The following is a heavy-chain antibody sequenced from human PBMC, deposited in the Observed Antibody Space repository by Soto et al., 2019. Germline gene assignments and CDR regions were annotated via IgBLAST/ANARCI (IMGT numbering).Heavy chain of an antibody. Sequence: LSLTCAVYGGSFSGYYWSWIRQPPGKGLEWIGEINHSGSTNYNPSLKSRVTISVDTSKNQFSLKLSSVTAADTAVYYCATEYSSSFDYWGQGTLVTVSS. CDR3: ATEYSSSFDY. CDR1: GGSFSGYY. V-gene: IGHV4-34*01. CDR2: INHSGST. J-gene: IGHJ4*02. D-gene: IGHD6-6*01.